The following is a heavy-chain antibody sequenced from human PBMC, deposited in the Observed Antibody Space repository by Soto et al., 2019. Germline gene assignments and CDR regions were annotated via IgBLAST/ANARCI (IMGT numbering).Heavy chain of an antibody. V-gene: IGHV3-33*01. CDR1: GFTFSSYG. CDR3: ARDSGHRLAVAVLGWYFDL. D-gene: IGHD6-19*01. J-gene: IGHJ2*01. CDR2: IWYDGSNK. Sequence: QVQLVESGGGVVQPGRSLRLSCAASGFTFSSYGMHWVRQAPGKGLEWVAVIWYDGSNKYYADSVKGRFTISRDNSKNTLYLQTNSLRAEDTAVYYCARDSGHRLAVAVLGWYFDLWGRGTLVTVTS.